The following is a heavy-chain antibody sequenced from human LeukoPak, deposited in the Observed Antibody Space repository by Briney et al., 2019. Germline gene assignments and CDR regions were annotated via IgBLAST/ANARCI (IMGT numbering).Heavy chain of an antibody. CDR1: GYTFTSYA. J-gene: IGHJ4*02. CDR2: MNPGSGNT. D-gene: IGHD3/OR15-3a*01. V-gene: IGHV1-8*02. CDR3: TRGGIIILGVATVVDY. Sequence: ASVKVSCKASGYTFTSYAMHWVRQAPGQRLEWMGWMNPGSGNTGYAQKFQGRVTMTKNTSISTVYMEVSGLRSEDTAVYYCTRGGIIILGVATVVDYWGQGTLVTVSS.